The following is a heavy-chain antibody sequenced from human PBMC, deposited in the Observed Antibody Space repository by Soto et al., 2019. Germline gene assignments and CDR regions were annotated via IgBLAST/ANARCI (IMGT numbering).Heavy chain of an antibody. D-gene: IGHD2-2*01. V-gene: IGHV3-30-3*01. Sequence: SGGSLRLSCAASGFTFSSYAMHWVRQAPGKGLEWVAAISYDGSNKYYADTVKGRFTISRDNSKNTLSLQMNSLRAEDTAVYYCARGPSSLTRFDYWGQGILVTVSS. CDR2: ISYDGSNK. CDR3: ARGPSSLTRFDY. J-gene: IGHJ4*02. CDR1: GFTFSSYA.